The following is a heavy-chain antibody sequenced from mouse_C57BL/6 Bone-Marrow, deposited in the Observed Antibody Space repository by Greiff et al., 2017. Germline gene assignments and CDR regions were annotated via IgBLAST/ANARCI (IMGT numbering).Heavy chain of an antibody. CDR2: ISSGSSTI. Sequence: EVKVVESGGGLVKPGGSLKLSCAASGFTFSDYGMHWVRQAPEKGLEWVAYISSGSSTIYYADTVKGRFTISSDTAKNTLFLQMTSLRSEDTAMYYCARSLYGSSCLAWFAYGGKGTLVTVSA. J-gene: IGHJ3*01. CDR1: GFTFSDYG. V-gene: IGHV5-17*01. D-gene: IGHD1-1*01. CDR3: ARSLYGSSCLAWFAY.